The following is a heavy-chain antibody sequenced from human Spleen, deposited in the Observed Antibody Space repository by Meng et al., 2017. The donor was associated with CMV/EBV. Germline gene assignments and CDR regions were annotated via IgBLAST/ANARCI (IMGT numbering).Heavy chain of an antibody. CDR2: INPNSGGT. Sequence: ASVKVSCKASGGTFSTYPITWVRQAPGQGLEWMGWINPNSGGTNYAQKFQGRVIMTGETSISTAYMELNRLKTDDAAVYYCARRITMGRGVVGGARYYFHYWGQGTLVTVSS. CDR1: GGTFSTYP. D-gene: IGHD3-10*01. CDR3: ARRITMGRGVVGGARYYFHY. V-gene: IGHV1-2*02. J-gene: IGHJ4*02.